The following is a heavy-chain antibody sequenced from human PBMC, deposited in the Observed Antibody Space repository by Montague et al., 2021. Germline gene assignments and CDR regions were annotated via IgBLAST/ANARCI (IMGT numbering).Heavy chain of an antibody. V-gene: IGHV4-39*01. CDR2: IYYSANT. D-gene: IGHD2-21*02. CDR3: ARVDCDGDCYTFDP. Sequence: SETLSLTCTVSGASINGSPYYWGWIRQPPGKGLEWIGSIYYSANTYYNPSLKSRLSISIDTTKNQFSLRLKSVTAADTAVYHCARVDCDGDCYTFDPWGQGTLVTVSS. J-gene: IGHJ5*02. CDR1: GASINGSPYY.